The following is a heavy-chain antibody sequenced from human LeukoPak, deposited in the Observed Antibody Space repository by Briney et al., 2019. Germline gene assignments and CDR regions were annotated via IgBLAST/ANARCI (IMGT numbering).Heavy chain of an antibody. Sequence: SETLPLTCAVYGGSFSGYYWSWIRQPPGKGLEWIGEINHSGSTNYNPSLKSRVTISVDTSKNQFSLKLSSVTAADTAVYYCARGKLGGSSGRTKNYYYYGMDVWGKGTTVTVSS. V-gene: IGHV4-34*01. CDR2: INHSGST. CDR3: ARGKLGGSSGRTKNYYYYGMDV. J-gene: IGHJ6*04. CDR1: GGSFSGYY. D-gene: IGHD6-19*01.